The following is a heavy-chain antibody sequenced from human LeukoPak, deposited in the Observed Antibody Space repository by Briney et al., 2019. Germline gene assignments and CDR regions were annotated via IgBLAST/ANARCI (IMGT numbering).Heavy chain of an antibody. V-gene: IGHV4-59*01. CDR1: GXSISNYY. D-gene: IGHD3-22*01. Sequence: SETLSLTCAVSGXSISNYYWSWIRQPPGKGLEWIGYIYYSGNTNYNPSLKSRVTISVDTSKNQFSLKLSSVTAADTAVYYCARDIGGYSGSFDYWGQGTLVTVSS. CDR3: ARDIGGYSGSFDY. J-gene: IGHJ4*02. CDR2: IYYSGNT.